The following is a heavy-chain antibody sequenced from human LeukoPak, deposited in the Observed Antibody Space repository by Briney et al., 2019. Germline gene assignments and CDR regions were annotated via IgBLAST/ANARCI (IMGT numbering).Heavy chain of an antibody. CDR3: ASKNGSY. CDR1: GFTFSSYW. Sequence: GGTLRLSCAASGFTFSSYWMHSVRQAPGKGRVWVSRINSDGSSTSYADSVKGRFTISRDNAKNTLYLQMNSLRAEDTAVYYCASKNGSYWGQGTLVTVSS. D-gene: IGHD1-26*01. CDR2: INSDGSST. J-gene: IGHJ4*02. V-gene: IGHV3-74*01.